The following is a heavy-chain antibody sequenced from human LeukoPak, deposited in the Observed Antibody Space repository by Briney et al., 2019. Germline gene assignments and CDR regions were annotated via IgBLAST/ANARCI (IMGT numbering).Heavy chain of an antibody. D-gene: IGHD6-19*01. CDR1: GYIFTSYW. V-gene: IGHV5-51*01. Sequence: GESLKISCKGSGYIFTSYWIGWVRQMPGKGLEWMGIIYPGDSDARYSPSFQGQVTISADKSINTAYLQWNSLKASDTAMYYCARGLAVAPGAFDIWGQGTMVTVSS. CDR2: IYPGDSDA. CDR3: ARGLAVAPGAFDI. J-gene: IGHJ3*02.